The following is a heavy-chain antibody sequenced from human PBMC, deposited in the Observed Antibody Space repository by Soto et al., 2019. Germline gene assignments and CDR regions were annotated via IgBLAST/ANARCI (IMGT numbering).Heavy chain of an antibody. J-gene: IGHJ4*02. Sequence: GGSLRLSCVASGFTFSDYNMNWVRQAPGKGLEWVSFISGRSNTIYYADSVEGRFTISRDNAKNSLYLLMNSLRAEDTAVYYCAREGDGSGFSDFWGQGTPVTVSS. V-gene: IGHV3-48*01. CDR1: GFTFSDYN. D-gene: IGHD3-22*01. CDR2: ISGRSNTI. CDR3: AREGDGSGFSDF.